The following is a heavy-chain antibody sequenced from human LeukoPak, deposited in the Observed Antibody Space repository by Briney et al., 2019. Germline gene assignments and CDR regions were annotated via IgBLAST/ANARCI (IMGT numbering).Heavy chain of an antibody. Sequence: SVKVSCKASGGTSSSYAISWVRQAPGQGLEWMGRIIPIFGIANYAQKFQGRVTITADKSTSTAYMELSSLGSEDTAVYYCARSTTVTTPGYYYGMDVWGQGTTVTVSS. J-gene: IGHJ6*02. D-gene: IGHD4-17*01. CDR1: GGTSSSYA. CDR3: ARSTTVTTPGYYYGMDV. V-gene: IGHV1-69*04. CDR2: IIPIFGIA.